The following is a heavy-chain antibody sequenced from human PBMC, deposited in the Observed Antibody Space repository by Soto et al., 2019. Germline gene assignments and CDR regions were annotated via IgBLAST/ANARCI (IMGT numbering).Heavy chain of an antibody. CDR1: GGSISSSSYY. CDR2: IYYSGST. V-gene: IGHV4-39*01. CDR3: ARQRQRDFDY. Sequence: PLETLSLTCTVSGGSISSSSYYWGWIRQPPGKGLEWIGGIYYSGSTYYNPSLKSRVTISVDTSKNQFSLKLSSVTAADTAVYYCARQRQRDFDYWGQGTLVTVSS. D-gene: IGHD6-25*01. J-gene: IGHJ4*02.